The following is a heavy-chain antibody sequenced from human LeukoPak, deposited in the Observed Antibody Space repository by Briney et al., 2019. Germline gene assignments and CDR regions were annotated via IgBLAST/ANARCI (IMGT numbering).Heavy chain of an antibody. D-gene: IGHD3-3*01. CDR2: IYYSGST. V-gene: IGHV4-59*08. CDR3: RTYDFWSGYNYPNDAFDI. J-gene: IGHJ3*02. CDR1: GGSISSYY. Sequence: SETLSLTCTVSGGSISSYYWSWIRQPPGKGLEWIGYIYYSGSTNYNPSLKSRVTISVDTSKNQFSLKLSSVTAADTAVYYCRTYDFWSGYNYPNDAFDIWGQGTMVTVSS.